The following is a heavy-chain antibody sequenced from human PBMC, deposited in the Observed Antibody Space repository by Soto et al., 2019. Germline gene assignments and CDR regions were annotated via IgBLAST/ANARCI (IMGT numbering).Heavy chain of an antibody. D-gene: IGHD3-16*02. Sequence: GESLKISCQGSGYNFPIYWIAWVRQMPGKGLEWMGIIYPGDSDSRYSPSFQGQVTISADKSISTAYLQWSSLKASDTALYYCARANVITFGGIIDPSFFDYWGQGTLVTVSS. J-gene: IGHJ4*02. CDR1: GYNFPIYW. CDR3: ARANVITFGGIIDPSFFDY. V-gene: IGHV5-51*01. CDR2: IYPGDSDS.